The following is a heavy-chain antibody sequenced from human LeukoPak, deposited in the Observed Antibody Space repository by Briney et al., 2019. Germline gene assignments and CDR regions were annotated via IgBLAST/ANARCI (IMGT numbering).Heavy chain of an antibody. J-gene: IGHJ6*04. CDR3: AELGITMIGGV. Sequence: GGSLRLSCAASGFTFSSYWMSWVRQAPGEGLEWVANIKQDGSEKYYVDSVKGRFTISRDNAKNSLYLQMNSLRAEDTAVYYCAELGITMIGGVWGKGTTVTISS. D-gene: IGHD3-10*02. CDR2: IKQDGSEK. V-gene: IGHV3-7*01. CDR1: GFTFSSYW.